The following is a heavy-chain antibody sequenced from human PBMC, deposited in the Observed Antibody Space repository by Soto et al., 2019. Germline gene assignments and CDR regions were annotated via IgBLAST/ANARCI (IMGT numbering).Heavy chain of an antibody. J-gene: IGHJ5*02. CDR2: INHSGST. CDR3: ARGNQYYYGSGSYYNNWFDP. Sequence: PSETLSLTCAVYGGSFSGYYWSWIRQPPGKGLEWIGEINHSGSTNYNPSLKSRVTISVDTSKNQFSLKLSSVTAADTAVYYCARGNQYYYGSGSYYNNWFDPWGHGTLVTVSS. V-gene: IGHV4-34*01. CDR1: GGSFSGYY. D-gene: IGHD3-10*01.